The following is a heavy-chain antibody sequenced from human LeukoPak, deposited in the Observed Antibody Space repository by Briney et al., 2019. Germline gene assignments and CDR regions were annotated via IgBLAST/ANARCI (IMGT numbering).Heavy chain of an antibody. V-gene: IGHV3-30*18. CDR1: GFTFSSYG. CDR2: ISYGGSNK. Sequence: GSLRLSCAASGFTFSSYGMHWVRQAPGKRLEWVAVISYGGSNKYYAESVKGRFTISRDNSKNTLYLQMNSLRAEDTAVYYCAKDSGEWLDQYYFDYWGQGTLVTVSS. D-gene: IGHD6-19*01. J-gene: IGHJ4*02. CDR3: AKDSGEWLDQYYFDY.